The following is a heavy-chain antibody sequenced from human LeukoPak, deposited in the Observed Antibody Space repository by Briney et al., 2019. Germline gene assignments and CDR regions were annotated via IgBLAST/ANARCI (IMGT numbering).Heavy chain of an antibody. Sequence: PGGSLRLSCAASGFISSDYYMSWIRQAPGKGLEWISYITSSSTSYTNYAGSVKGRFTISRDNAKNSLYLQMNSLTSDDTAVYYCARHGSGSSFDYWGQGTQVTVSS. CDR2: ITSSSTSYT. CDR3: ARHGSGSSFDY. CDR1: GFISSDYY. D-gene: IGHD5-12*01. V-gene: IGHV3-11*03. J-gene: IGHJ4*02.